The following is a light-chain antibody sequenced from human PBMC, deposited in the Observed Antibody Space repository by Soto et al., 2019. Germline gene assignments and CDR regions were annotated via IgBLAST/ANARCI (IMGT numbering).Light chain of an antibody. J-gene: IGKJ1*01. CDR3: LQDYNYPWT. Sequence: AIQMTHSPGARSASVGEGVTITCRASQGIRNDLGWYQQKPGKAPKLLIYAASSLQSGVPSRFSGSGSGTDFTLTISSLQPEDFATYYCLQDYNYPWTFGQGTKVDIK. CDR2: AAS. V-gene: IGKV1-6*01. CDR1: QGIRND.